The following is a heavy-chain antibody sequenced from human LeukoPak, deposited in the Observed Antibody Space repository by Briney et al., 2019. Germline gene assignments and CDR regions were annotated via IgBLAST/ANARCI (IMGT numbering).Heavy chain of an antibody. J-gene: IGHJ4*02. CDR1: GGSISSSSYY. CDR3: ARQPYDILTGYHYYFDY. CDR2: IYYSGST. Sequence: SETLSLTCTVSGGSISSSSYYWGWIRQPPGKGLEWIGSIYYSGSTYYNPSLKSRVTISVDTSKNQFSLKLSSVTAADTAVYYCARQPYDILTGYHYYFDYWGRGTLVTVSS. D-gene: IGHD3-9*01. V-gene: IGHV4-39*01.